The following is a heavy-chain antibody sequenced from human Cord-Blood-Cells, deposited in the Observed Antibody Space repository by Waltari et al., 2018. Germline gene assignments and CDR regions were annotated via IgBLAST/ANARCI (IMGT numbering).Heavy chain of an antibody. CDR3: ARHYYDSSGYYFDY. Sequence: QVQLVQSGAEVKKPGASVKVSCKASGYTFTSYAMHWVRQAPGQRLEWRGWINADNGNTKYSQKFQGRVTSARATSASTAYMELSSLRSEDTAVYYCARHYYDSSGYYFDYWGQGTLVTVSS. D-gene: IGHD3-22*01. J-gene: IGHJ4*02. CDR2: INADNGNT. V-gene: IGHV1-3*01. CDR1: GYTFTSYA.